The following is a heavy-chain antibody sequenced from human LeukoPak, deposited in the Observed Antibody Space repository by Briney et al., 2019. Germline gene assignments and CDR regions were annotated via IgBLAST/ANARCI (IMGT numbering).Heavy chain of an antibody. D-gene: IGHD3-22*01. J-gene: IGHJ4*02. V-gene: IGHV3-30*04. CDR1: GFTFSSYA. CDR3: ARGSPYYDSSGRLDY. Sequence: GGSLRLSCAASGFTFSSYAMHWVRQAPGKGLEWVAVISYDGSNKYYADSVKGRFTISRDNSKNTLYLQMNSLRAEDTAVYYCARGSPYYDSSGRLDYWGQGTLVTVSS. CDR2: ISYDGSNK.